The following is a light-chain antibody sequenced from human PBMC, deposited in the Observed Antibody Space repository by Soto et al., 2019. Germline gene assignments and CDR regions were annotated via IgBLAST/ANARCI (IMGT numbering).Light chain of an antibody. J-gene: IGKJ2*01. CDR3: QPYGNSPS. CDR2: GGS. V-gene: IGKV3-20*01. Sequence: VLTQSPGTLSLSPGDRATLSCRASQRVSGSSLAWYQQKPGQAPRLLIYGGSNRATGVPDRFSGSGSGADFTLTISRLEAEDFAVYHCQPYGNSPSFGQGTKLEIK. CDR1: QRVSGSS.